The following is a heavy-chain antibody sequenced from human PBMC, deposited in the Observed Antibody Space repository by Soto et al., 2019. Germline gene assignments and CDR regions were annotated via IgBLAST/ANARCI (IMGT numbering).Heavy chain of an antibody. CDR2: IYYSGST. Sequence: SETLSLTCTVSGGSISSGDYYWSWIRQPPGKGLEWIGYIYYSGSTYYNPSLKSRVTISVDTSKNQFSLKLSSVTAADTAVYYCARIVVENWFDPWGQGTLVTVSS. J-gene: IGHJ5*02. D-gene: IGHD2-2*01. V-gene: IGHV4-30-4*01. CDR3: ARIVVENWFDP. CDR1: GGSISSGDYY.